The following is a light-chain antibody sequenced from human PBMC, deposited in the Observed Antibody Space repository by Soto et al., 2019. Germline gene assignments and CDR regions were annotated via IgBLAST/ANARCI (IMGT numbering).Light chain of an antibody. CDR1: QSVSSN. J-gene: IGKJ1*01. CDR2: GAS. CDR3: QQYGNSPRT. V-gene: IGKV3-20*01. Sequence: IVMTQYPATLSVAPRGRAPLSCRASQSVSSNLAWYQQKPGQAPRLLIYGASSRATGIPVRFSGSGSGTDFTLTISRLEPEDFAVYYCQQYGNSPRTFGQGTKVDIK.